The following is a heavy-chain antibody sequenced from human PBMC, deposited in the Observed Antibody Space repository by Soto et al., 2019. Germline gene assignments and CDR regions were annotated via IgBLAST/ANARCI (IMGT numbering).Heavy chain of an antibody. CDR3: ARDRGYSSYDY. D-gene: IGHD5-18*01. Sequence: PGGSLRLSCAASGFTFSSYWMNWVRQAPGKGLEWVAGIKEDGSEKYYVDIVKGRFTISRDNVENSLYLQMNSLRGEDSAVYFCARDRGYSSYDYWGLGTLVTV. J-gene: IGHJ4*02. CDR2: IKEDGSEK. CDR1: GFTFSSYW. V-gene: IGHV3-7*01.